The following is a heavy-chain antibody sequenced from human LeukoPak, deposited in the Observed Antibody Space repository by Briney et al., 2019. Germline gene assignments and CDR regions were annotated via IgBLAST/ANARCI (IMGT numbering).Heavy chain of an antibody. J-gene: IGHJ4*02. CDR2: IYYSGST. D-gene: IGHD6-13*01. CDR1: GGSIGTYY. V-gene: IGHV4-59*08. Sequence: PSETLSLTCTVSGGSIGTYYWSWLRQPPGKGLEWIGYIYYSGSTNYNPSLESRVTISLDKSKNQFSLNLKSVTAADTAVYYCARLVAAAGSLFLDYWGQGTLVTVSS. CDR3: ARLVAAAGSLFLDY.